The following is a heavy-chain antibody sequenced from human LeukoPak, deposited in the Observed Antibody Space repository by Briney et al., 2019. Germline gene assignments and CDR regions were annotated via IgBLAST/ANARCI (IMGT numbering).Heavy chain of an antibody. V-gene: IGHV3-21*04. Sequence: GGSLRLSCAVSGFTFSSYAMNLVRQAPGKGLEWVSSISSSSSYIYYADSVKGRFTISRDNAKNSLYLQMNSLRAEDTALYYCAKGSDKQWLTDFDYWGQGTLVTVSS. CDR1: GFTFSSYA. J-gene: IGHJ4*02. D-gene: IGHD6-19*01. CDR3: AKGSDKQWLTDFDY. CDR2: ISSSSSYI.